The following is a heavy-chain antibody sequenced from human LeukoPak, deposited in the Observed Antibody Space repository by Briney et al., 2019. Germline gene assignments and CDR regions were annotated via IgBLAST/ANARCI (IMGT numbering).Heavy chain of an antibody. Sequence: ASVKVSCKASGYTFTSYYMHWVRQAPGQGLEWMGIVNPSGGSTSYAQKFQGRVTMTRDASTSTVYMELSSLRPEDTAVYYCARSPITVLGVAHSGEIDYWGEGGLVAVCS. J-gene: IGHJ4*02. CDR2: VNPSGGST. V-gene: IGHV1-46*01. CDR3: ARSPITVLGVAHSGEIDY. D-gene: IGHD3-22*01. CDR1: GYTFTSYY.